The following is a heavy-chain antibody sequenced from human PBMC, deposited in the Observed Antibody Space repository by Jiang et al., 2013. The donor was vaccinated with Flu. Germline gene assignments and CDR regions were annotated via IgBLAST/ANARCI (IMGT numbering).Heavy chain of an antibody. CDR2: IRSKADGETT. CDR3: TTDEGNSSSHYNFDY. Sequence: LVKPGGSLRVSCVASGFTFSNAWMSWVRQVPGKGLEWVARIRSKADGETTAYAAPVQGRFTLSRDDSKNTLYLQMNSLKSEDTAVYYCTTDEGNSSSHYNFDYWGQGTLVTVSS. D-gene: IGHD3-22*01. J-gene: IGHJ4*02. V-gene: IGHV3-15*01. CDR1: GFTFSNAW.